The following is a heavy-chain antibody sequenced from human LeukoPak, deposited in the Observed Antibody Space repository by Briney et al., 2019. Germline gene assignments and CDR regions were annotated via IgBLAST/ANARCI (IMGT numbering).Heavy chain of an antibody. CDR1: GFTFNSYA. CDR3: ARVVYSYGQYYFDY. Sequence: GGSLRLSCAASGFTFNSYAMTWVRQAPGKGLEWVSVISASGGSTYYRDSVKGRFTISRDNSKNTLNLQMNSLRAEDTAVYYCARVVYSYGQYYFDYWGQGTLVPVSS. J-gene: IGHJ4*02. V-gene: IGHV3-23*02. CDR2: ISASGGST. D-gene: IGHD5-18*01.